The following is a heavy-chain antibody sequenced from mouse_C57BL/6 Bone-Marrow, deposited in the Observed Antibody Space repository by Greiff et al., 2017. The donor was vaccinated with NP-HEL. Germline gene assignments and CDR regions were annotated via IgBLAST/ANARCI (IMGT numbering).Heavy chain of an antibody. J-gene: IGHJ2*01. CDR2: INPYNGGT. D-gene: IGHD1-1*01. CDR3: ARLIVATDFDY. V-gene: IGHV1-19*01. CDR1: GYTFTDYY. Sequence: VQLKQSGPVLVKPGASVKMSCKASGYTFTDYYMNWVKQSHGKSLEWIGVINPYNGGTSYNQKFKGKATLTVDKSSSTAYMGLNSLTSEDSAVYYCARLIVATDFDYWGQGTTLTVSS.